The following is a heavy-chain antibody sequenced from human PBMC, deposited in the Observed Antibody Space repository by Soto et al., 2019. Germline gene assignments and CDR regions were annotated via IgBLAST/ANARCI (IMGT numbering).Heavy chain of an antibody. CDR1: GFILSDCA. Sequence: ESGGGLVQPGGSLRLSCATSGFILSDCAMNWVRQAPGKGLEWVSYISSSSSVIDYADSVKGRFTVSRDNARNSLYLQMNSLRAEDTAVYYCARDLSWGSNWYYYMDVWGKGTTVTVSS. D-gene: IGHD7-27*01. CDR3: ARDLSWGSNWYYYMDV. CDR2: ISSSSSVI. V-gene: IGHV3-48*01. J-gene: IGHJ6*03.